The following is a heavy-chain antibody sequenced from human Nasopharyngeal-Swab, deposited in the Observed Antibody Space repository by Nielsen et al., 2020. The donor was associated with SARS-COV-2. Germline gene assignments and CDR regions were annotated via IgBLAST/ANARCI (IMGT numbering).Heavy chain of an antibody. V-gene: IGHV3-23*01. CDR2: ISGSGGST. D-gene: IGHD3-10*02. Sequence: ESLKISCAASGFTFSSYAMSWVRQAPGKGLEWVSAISGSGGSTYYADSVKGRFTISRDNSKNTLYLQMNSLRAEDTAVYYCAKAPRGITMSYFQHWGQGTLVTVSS. J-gene: IGHJ1*01. CDR3: AKAPRGITMSYFQH. CDR1: GFTFSSYA.